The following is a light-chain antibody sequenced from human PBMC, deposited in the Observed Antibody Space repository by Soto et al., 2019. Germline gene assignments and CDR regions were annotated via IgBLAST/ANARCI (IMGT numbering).Light chain of an antibody. V-gene: IGKV3-20*01. CDR1: QSVSGNY. J-gene: IGKJ2*01. CDR2: GSS. Sequence: EIVLTQSPGTLSLSPGERATLSCRASQSVSGNYLAWYRQKAGQSPRLLIYGSSDRATGIPDRFSGSGSGTDFSLTISRVEPEDFAVYYCQQYGSSPPYTFGQGTKLEIK. CDR3: QQYGSSPPYT.